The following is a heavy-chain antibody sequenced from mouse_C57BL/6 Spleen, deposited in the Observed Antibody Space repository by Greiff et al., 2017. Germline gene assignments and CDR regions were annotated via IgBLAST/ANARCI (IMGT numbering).Heavy chain of an antibody. Sequence: EVKLEESEGGLVQPGSSMKLSCTASGFTFSDYYMAWVRQVPEKGLEWVANINYDGSSTYYLDSLKSRFIISRDNAKNILYLQMSSLKSEDTATYYCARAHYDGYYVFAYWGQGTLVTVSA. V-gene: IGHV5-16*01. CDR2: INYDGSST. CDR3: ARAHYDGYYVFAY. D-gene: IGHD2-3*01. CDR1: GFTFSDYY. J-gene: IGHJ3*01.